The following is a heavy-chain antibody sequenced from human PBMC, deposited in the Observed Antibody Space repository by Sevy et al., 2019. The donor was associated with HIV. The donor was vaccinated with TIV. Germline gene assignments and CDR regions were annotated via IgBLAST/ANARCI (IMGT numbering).Heavy chain of an antibody. CDR3: AREGRVGGCSGGDCYWYNLFDP. J-gene: IGHJ5*02. CDR1: GFTFSSIA. D-gene: IGHD2-15*01. CDR2: ISHDGRKK. V-gene: IGHV3-30*04. Sequence: GGSLRLSCAASGFTFSSIAMHWVRQAPGKGLEWVALISHDGRKKYYADSVKGRFIISRDNSENTLFMQMNSLRIEDTAMYYCAREGRVGGCSGGDCYWYNLFDPWGQGTLVTVSS.